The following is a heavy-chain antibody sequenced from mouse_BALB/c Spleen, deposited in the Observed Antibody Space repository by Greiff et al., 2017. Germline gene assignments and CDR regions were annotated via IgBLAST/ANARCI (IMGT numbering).Heavy chain of an antibody. D-gene: IGHD2-1*01. V-gene: IGHV5-9-4*01. CDR1: GFTFSSYA. J-gene: IGHJ4*01. CDR2: ISSGGSYT. Sequence: EVKLMESGGGLVKPGGSLKLSCAASGFTFSSYAMSWVRQSPEKRLEWVAEISSGGSYTYYPDTVTGRFTISRDNAKNTLYLEMSSLRSEDTAMYYCAVYYGNYDAMDYWGQGTSVTVSS. CDR3: AVYYGNYDAMDY.